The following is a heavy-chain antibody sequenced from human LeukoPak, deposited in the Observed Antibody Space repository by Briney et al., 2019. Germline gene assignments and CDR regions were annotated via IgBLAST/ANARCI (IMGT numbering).Heavy chain of an antibody. D-gene: IGHD3-10*01. V-gene: IGHV3-30*14. J-gene: IGHJ4*02. CDR1: GFTFSNYA. CDR2: ISYDGNNE. Sequence: GGSLRLSCAASGFTFSNYAMQWVRQAPGRGLEWVSIISYDGNNEYYSDSVRGRFTISRDDSKNTLYLQMNSLRAEDTAVYYCARMGSWVLDYWGQGTLVTVSS. CDR3: ARMGSWVLDY.